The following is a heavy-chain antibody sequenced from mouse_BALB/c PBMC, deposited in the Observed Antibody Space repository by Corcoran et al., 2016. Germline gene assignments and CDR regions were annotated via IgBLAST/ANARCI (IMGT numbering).Heavy chain of an antibody. CDR2: INTYTGEP. Sequence: QIQLVQSGPELKKPGETVKISCKASGYTFTNYGMNWVNQAPGKGLKWMGWINTYTGEPTYADDFKGRFAFSLETSASTAYLQINNLKNEDTATYFCARYDYYFDYWGQGTTLTVSS. J-gene: IGHJ2*01. CDR3: ARYDYYFDY. D-gene: IGHD2-14*01. V-gene: IGHV9-3-1*01. CDR1: GYTFTNYG.